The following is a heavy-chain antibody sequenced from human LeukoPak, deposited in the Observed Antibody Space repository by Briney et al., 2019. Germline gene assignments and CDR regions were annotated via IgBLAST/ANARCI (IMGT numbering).Heavy chain of an antibody. D-gene: IGHD3-22*01. CDR3: ARSPWSYDSSGYYYFY. CDR1: GYTFTGYY. J-gene: IGHJ4*02. Sequence: ASVKVSSKASGYTFTGYYMHWGRQAPGQGLEWMGWINPNSGGTNYAQKFQGRVTMTRDTSISTAYMELSRLRSDDTAVYYCARSPWSYDSSGYYYFYWGQGTLVTVFS. V-gene: IGHV1-2*02. CDR2: INPNSGGT.